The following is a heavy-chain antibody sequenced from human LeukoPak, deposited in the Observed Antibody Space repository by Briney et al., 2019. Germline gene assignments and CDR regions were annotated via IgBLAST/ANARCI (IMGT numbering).Heavy chain of an antibody. Sequence: SETLSLTCAVSGYFISSGYYWGWIRQPPGKGLEWIGSIYHSGSTYYNPSLKSRVTISVDTSKNQFSLKLSSVTAADTAVYYCARQTPGFDYWGQGTLVTVSS. CDR2: IYHSGST. CDR3: ARQTPGFDY. CDR1: GYFISSGYY. V-gene: IGHV4-38-2*01. D-gene: IGHD1-14*01. J-gene: IGHJ4*02.